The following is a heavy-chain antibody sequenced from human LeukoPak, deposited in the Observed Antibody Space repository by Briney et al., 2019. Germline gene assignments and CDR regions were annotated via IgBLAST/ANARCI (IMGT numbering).Heavy chain of an antibody. CDR1: GFTFSSYA. Sequence: GGSLRLSCAASGFTFSSYAMSRVRQAPGKGLEWVSAISGSGGSTYYADSVKGRFPISRDNSKNTLYLKMNSLRAEDTAVYYCAKSQGYDFWRGGDYGGRGTLVTVSS. D-gene: IGHD3-3*01. V-gene: IGHV3-23*01. CDR2: ISGSGGST. CDR3: AKSQGYDFWRGGDY. J-gene: IGHJ4*02.